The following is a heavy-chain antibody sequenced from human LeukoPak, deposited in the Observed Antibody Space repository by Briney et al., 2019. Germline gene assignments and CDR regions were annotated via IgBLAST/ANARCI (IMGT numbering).Heavy chain of an antibody. D-gene: IGHD1-26*01. J-gene: IGHJ4*02. Sequence: PSETLSLTCTVSGGSISSYYWSWIRQPAGKGLEWIGRIYTSGSTNYNPSLKGRVTMSVDTSKNQFSLKLSPVTAADTAVYYCARGRGGTIVGATFLFDYWGQGTLVTVSS. CDR2: IYTSGST. V-gene: IGHV4-4*07. CDR3: ARGRGGTIVGATFLFDY. CDR1: GGSISSYY.